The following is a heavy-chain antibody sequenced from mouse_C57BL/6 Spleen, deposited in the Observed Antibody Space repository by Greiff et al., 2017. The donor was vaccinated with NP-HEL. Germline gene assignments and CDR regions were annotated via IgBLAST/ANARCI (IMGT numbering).Heavy chain of an antibody. D-gene: IGHD1-1*01. Sequence: QVQLQQPGAELVKPGASVKLSCKASGYTFTSYWMQWVKQRPGQGLEWIGEIDPSDSYTNYNQKFKGKATLTVDTSSSTAYMQLSSLTSEDSAVYYCARPVGSSSPVAYWGQGTLVTVSA. CDR2: IDPSDSYT. CDR1: GYTFTSYW. J-gene: IGHJ3*01. CDR3: ARPVGSSSPVAY. V-gene: IGHV1-50*01.